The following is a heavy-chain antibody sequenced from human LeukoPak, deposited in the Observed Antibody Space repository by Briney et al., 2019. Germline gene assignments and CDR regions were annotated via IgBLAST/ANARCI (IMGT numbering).Heavy chain of an antibody. CDR3: ARPNYDSSGPFDY. CDR2: IIPIFGTA. D-gene: IGHD3-22*01. V-gene: IGHV1-69*05. Sequence: SVKVSCKASGGTFSSYAISWVRQAPGQGLEWMGGIIPIFGTANYAQKLQRRVTIATDESTCTAYMELSSLRSEDTAVYYCARPNYDSSGPFDYWGQGTLVTVSS. J-gene: IGHJ4*02. CDR1: GGTFSSYA.